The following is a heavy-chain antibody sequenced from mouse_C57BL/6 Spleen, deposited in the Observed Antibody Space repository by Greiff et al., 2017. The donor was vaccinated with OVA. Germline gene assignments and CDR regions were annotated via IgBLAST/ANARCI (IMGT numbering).Heavy chain of an antibody. J-gene: IGHJ3*01. Sequence: VQLQQSGAELVRPGTSVKVSCKASGYAFTNYLIEWVKQRPGQGLEWIGVINPGSGGTNYNEKFKGKATLTADKSSSTAYMQLSSLISEDSAVYFCARSPGGFAYWGQGTLVTVSA. CDR1: GYAFTNYL. CDR2: INPGSGGT. CDR3: ARSPGGFAY. V-gene: IGHV1-54*01.